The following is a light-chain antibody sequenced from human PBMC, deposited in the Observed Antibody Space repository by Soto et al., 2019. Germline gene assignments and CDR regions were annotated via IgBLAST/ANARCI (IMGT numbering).Light chain of an antibody. CDR3: RSYTTSSTVV. J-gene: IGLJ3*02. V-gene: IGLV2-14*01. CDR1: GGDVGGY. CDR2: EVI. Sequence: QSALTQPASVSGSPGQSITISCAGTGGDVGGYISWYQQHPGKAPKLMIYEVIRRPSGISNRFSGSKSGNTASLTISTLQDEDEDEYYCRSYTTSSTVVFGGGTKVTVL.